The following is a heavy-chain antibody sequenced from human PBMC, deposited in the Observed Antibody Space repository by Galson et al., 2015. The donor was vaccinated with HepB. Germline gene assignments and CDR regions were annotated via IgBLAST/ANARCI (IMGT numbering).Heavy chain of an antibody. CDR2: ISYDGTNK. CDR1: GFTFNSYG. J-gene: IGHJ6*02. D-gene: IGHD3-9*01. V-gene: IGHV3-30*18. Sequence: SLRLSCAASGFTFNSYGMHWVRQAPDKGLEWVALISYDGTNKYYADSVKGRFTISRDNSQNTLYLQMNSLRDEDTAVYYCAKEHYDIVVYDGMDVWGQGTTVSVSS. CDR3: AKEHYDIVVYDGMDV.